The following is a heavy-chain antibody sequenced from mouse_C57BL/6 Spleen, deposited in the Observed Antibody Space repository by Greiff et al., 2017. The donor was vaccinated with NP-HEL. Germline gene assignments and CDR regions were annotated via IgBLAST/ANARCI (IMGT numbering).Heavy chain of an antibody. V-gene: IGHV1-4*01. D-gene: IGHD1-1*01. CDR3: AGWSGSSFDY. Sequence: VQLQQSGAELVRPGASVKMSCKASGYTFTSYTMHWVKQRPGQGLEWIGDIIPSSGYTKYNQKFKDKATLTADKSSSTAYMQLSSLTSEDSAVYYCAGWSGSSFDYWGQGTTLTVSS. CDR1: GYTFTSYT. CDR2: IIPSSGYT. J-gene: IGHJ2*01.